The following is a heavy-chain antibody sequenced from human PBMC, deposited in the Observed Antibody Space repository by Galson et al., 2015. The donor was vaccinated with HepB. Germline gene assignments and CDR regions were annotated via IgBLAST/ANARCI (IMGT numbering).Heavy chain of an antibody. D-gene: IGHD6-19*01. J-gene: IGHJ4*02. CDR3: ARGVKRVIAVAGIDY. CDR2: ISYDGSNK. V-gene: IGHV3-30*04. Sequence: SLRLSCAASGFTFSSYAMHWVRQAPGKGLEWVAVISYDGSNKYYADSVKGRFTISRDNSKNTLYLQMNSLRAEDTAVYYCARGVKRVIAVAGIDYWGQGTLVTVSS. CDR1: GFTFSSYA.